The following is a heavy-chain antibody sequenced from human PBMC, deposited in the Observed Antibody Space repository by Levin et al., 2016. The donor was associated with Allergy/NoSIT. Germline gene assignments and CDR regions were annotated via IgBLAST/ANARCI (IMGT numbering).Heavy chain of an antibody. CDR3: ARVKRGDFWSGYYVDYYYYYYMDV. CDR2: IYYSGST. J-gene: IGHJ6*03. Sequence: WIRQPPGKGLEWIGYIYYSGSTYYNPSLKSRVTISVDTSKNQFSLKLSSVTAADTAVYYCARVKRGDFWSGYYVDYYYYYYMDVWGKGTTVTVSS. D-gene: IGHD3-3*01. V-gene: IGHV4-31*02.